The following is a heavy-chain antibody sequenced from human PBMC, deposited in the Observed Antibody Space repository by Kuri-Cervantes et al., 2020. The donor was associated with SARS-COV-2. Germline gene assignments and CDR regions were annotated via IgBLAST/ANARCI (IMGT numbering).Heavy chain of an antibody. V-gene: IGHV4-38-2*02. J-gene: IGHJ3*02. CDR3: ARDGSVARYPRTAFDI. Sequence: GSLRLSCTVSGGSISSYYWSWIRQPPGKGLEWIGSIYHSGSTYHNPSLKSRVTISVDTSKNQFSLKLSSVTAADTAVYYCARDGSVARYPRTAFDIWGQGTMVTVSS. D-gene: IGHD6-19*01. CDR1: GGSISSYY. CDR2: IYHSGST.